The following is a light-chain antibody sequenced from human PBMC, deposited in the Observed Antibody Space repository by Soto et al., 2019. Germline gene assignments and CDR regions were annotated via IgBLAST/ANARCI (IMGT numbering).Light chain of an antibody. CDR3: QQHISWPLT. Sequence: EVVMTQSPDTLSVSPGERATLSCRASQSVSSDLAWYHQKPGQAPRLLIYGASNRATGIPTRFSGSGSGTDFTLTISNLEPEDFAVYYCQQHISWPLTFGGGTKVDIK. V-gene: IGKV3-11*01. CDR1: QSVSSD. CDR2: GAS. J-gene: IGKJ4*01.